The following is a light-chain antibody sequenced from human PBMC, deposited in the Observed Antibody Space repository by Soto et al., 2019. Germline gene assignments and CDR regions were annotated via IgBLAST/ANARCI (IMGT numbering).Light chain of an antibody. Sequence: DIQMTQSPSTLSASVGDRVTITCRASQSISSWLAWYQQKPGKAPKLLIYDASSLESGVPSRFSGSGSGTEFTLTISSPQPDDFATYYCQQYNSYSPITFGPGTKVDIK. J-gene: IGKJ3*01. CDR1: QSISSW. V-gene: IGKV1-5*01. CDR3: QQYNSYSPIT. CDR2: DAS.